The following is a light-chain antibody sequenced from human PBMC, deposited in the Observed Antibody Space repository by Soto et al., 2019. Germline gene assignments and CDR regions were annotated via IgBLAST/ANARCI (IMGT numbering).Light chain of an antibody. CDR1: SSDVGGYNY. Sequence: QSVLTQPPSASGSPGQSVTISCTGTSSDVGGYNYVSWYQQHPGKAPKLMLYEVSKRPSGVPDRFSGSKSGNTASLTVSGLQAEDEADYYFTSYAGSNNFFVFGTGTKATV. J-gene: IGLJ1*01. CDR3: TSYAGSNNFFV. CDR2: EVS. V-gene: IGLV2-8*01.